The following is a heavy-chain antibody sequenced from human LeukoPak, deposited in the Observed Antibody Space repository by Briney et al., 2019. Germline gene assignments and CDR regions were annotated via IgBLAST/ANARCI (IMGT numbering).Heavy chain of an antibody. CDR3: ARGQGTVTTH. CDR2: INHSGNA. D-gene: IGHD4-17*01. V-gene: IGHV4-34*01. J-gene: IGHJ4*02. Sequence: SETLSLTCAVSGGSFSGYYWTWIRQPPGKGLEWIGEINHSGNANYNPSFKSRVTISLDMSENHFSLKLTSVTAADTAVYYCARGQGTVTTHWGQGTLVTVSS. CDR1: GGSFSGYY.